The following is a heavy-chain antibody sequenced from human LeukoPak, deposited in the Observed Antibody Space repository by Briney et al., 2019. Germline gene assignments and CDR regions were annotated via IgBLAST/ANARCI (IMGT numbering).Heavy chain of an antibody. V-gene: IGHV1-24*01. J-gene: IGHJ4*02. CDR2: FDPEDGET. Sequence: GASVKVSCKVSGYTLTELSMRWVRQAPGKGLEWMGGFDPEDGETIYAQKFQGRVTMTEDTSTDTAYMELRNLKSDDTAVYYCAREAVSFVAVANDGYFDFWGQGSLVIVSS. CDR3: AREAVSFVAVANDGYFDF. D-gene: IGHD6-19*01. CDR1: GYTLTELS.